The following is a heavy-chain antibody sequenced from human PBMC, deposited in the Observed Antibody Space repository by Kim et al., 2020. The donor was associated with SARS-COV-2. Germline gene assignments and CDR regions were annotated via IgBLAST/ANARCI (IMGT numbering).Heavy chain of an antibody. J-gene: IGHJ4*02. CDR1: GGSISSYY. V-gene: IGHV4-59*13. CDR2: IYYSGST. Sequence: SETLSLTCTVSGGSISSYYWSWIRQPPGKGLEWIGYIYYSGSTNYNPSLKSRVTISVDTSKNQFSLKLSSVTAADTAVYYCARSNYDILTGFIPIFDYWGQGTLVTVSS. CDR3: ARSNYDILTGFIPIFDY. D-gene: IGHD3-9*01.